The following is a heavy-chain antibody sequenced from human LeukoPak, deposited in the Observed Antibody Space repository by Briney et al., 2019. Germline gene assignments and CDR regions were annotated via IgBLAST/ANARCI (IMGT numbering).Heavy chain of an antibody. CDR3: ARPKFVVVTARRSAFDI. D-gene: IGHD2-21*02. CDR2: INHSGST. J-gene: IGHJ3*02. CDR1: GFTFSSYA. Sequence: GSLRLSCAASGFTFSSYAMSWICQPPGKGLEWIGEINHSGSTNYNPSLKSRVTISVDTSKNQFSLKLSSVTAADTAVYYCARPKFVVVTARRSAFDIWGQGTMVTVSS. V-gene: IGHV4-34*01.